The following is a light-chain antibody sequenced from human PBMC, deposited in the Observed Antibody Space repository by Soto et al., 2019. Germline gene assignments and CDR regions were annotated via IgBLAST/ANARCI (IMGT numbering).Light chain of an antibody. Sequence: QSVLSQPPSASETPGQRVAISCSGSSSNIGRNTVNWHQQLPETAPKLLIYNNNQRPSGVPDRFSGSKSGTSASLAISGLQSEDEADYYCAAWDDRLTGLNVFGTGTKVTVL. CDR3: AAWDDRLTGLNV. CDR2: NNN. J-gene: IGLJ1*01. V-gene: IGLV1-44*01. CDR1: SSNIGRNT.